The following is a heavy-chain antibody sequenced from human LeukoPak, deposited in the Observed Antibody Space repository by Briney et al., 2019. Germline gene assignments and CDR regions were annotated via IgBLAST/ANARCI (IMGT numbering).Heavy chain of an antibody. V-gene: IGHV4-59*01. D-gene: IGHD6-13*01. CDR1: GGSISHYY. CDR3: AGEAKPAAGTQLDY. Sequence: SETLSLTCAVSGGSISHYYWSWIRQPPGKGLEWIGYIYYSGRTNYNPSLKSRPTISADTSKDQFSLKMSSVTAADTAVYYCAGEAKPAAGTQLDYWGQGALVTVSS. CDR2: IYYSGRT. J-gene: IGHJ4*02.